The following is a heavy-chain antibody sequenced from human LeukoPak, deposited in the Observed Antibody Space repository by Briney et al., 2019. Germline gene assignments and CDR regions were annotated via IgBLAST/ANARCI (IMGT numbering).Heavy chain of an antibody. V-gene: IGHV3-48*02. CDR2: ISSSGSIR. Sequence: GGSLRLSCSASGFTFSTYWMSWVRQAPGKGLEWISYISSSGSIRYYADSVKGRFTISRDNAKNSLYLQTNSLRDEDTAVYYCARGVIWFGESPKNWLGPDPWGQGTLVTVSS. J-gene: IGHJ5*02. D-gene: IGHD3-10*01. CDR1: GFTFSTYW. CDR3: ARGVIWFGESPKNWLGPDP.